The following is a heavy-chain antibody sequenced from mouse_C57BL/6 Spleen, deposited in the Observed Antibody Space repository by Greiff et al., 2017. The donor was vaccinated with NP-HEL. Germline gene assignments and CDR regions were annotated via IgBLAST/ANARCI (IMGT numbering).Heavy chain of an antibody. CDR1: GYSITSGYY. J-gene: IGHJ2*01. V-gene: IGHV3-6*01. D-gene: IGHD1-1*02. Sequence: DVQLQESGPGLVKPSQSLSLTCSVTGYSITSGYYWNWIRQVPGNKLEWMGDISYDGSNNYNPSLKNRISITRDTSKNQFFLKWNSVTTEDTATYYCARDGPAVAFDSWGQGTTLTVSS. CDR2: ISYDGSN. CDR3: ARDGPAVAFDS.